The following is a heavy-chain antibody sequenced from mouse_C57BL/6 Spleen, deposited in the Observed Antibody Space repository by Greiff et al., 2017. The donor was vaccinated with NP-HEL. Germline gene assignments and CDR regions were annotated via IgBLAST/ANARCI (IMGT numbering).Heavy chain of an antibody. D-gene: IGHD2-5*01. Sequence: ESGAELVRPGTSVKMSCKASGYTFTNYWIGWAKQRPGHGLEWIGDIYPGGGYTNYNEKFKGKATLTADKSSSTAYMQFSSLTSEDSAIYYCAAGSNFYFDYWGQGTTLTVSS. CDR1: GYTFTNYW. V-gene: IGHV1-63*01. CDR3: AAGSNFYFDY. J-gene: IGHJ2*01. CDR2: IYPGGGYT.